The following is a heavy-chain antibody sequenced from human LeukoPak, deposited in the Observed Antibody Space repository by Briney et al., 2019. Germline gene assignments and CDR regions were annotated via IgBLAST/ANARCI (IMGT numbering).Heavy chain of an antibody. CDR1: GGSISSYY. CDR3: ARERYGSGSYYTDY. D-gene: IGHD3-10*01. CDR2: IYYSGST. V-gene: IGHV4-59*01. J-gene: IGHJ4*02. Sequence: SETLSLTCTVSGGSISSYYWSWTRQPPGKGLEWIGYIYYSGSTNYNPSLKSRVTISVDTSKNQFSLKLSSVTAADTAVYYCARERYGSGSYYTDYWGQGTLVTVSS.